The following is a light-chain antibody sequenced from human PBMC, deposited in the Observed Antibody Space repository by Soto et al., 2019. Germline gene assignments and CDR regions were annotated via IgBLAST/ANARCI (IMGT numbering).Light chain of an antibody. CDR1: QGISSY. CDR3: QQLLTSPFT. Sequence: IQLTQSPSSLSASVGDRVTITCRASQGISSYLAWYQQKPGKAPNLLIYAASTLQSGVPSRFGGSGSGTDFTLTISSLQPEDFATYYCQQLLTSPFTFGSGTKVDSK. V-gene: IGKV1-9*01. CDR2: AAS. J-gene: IGKJ3*01.